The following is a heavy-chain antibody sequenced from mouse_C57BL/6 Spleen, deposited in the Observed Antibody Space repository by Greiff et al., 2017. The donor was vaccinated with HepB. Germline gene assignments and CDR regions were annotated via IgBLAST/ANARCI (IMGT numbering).Heavy chain of an antibody. CDR3: ARGGFAYDVIDY. Sequence: VQLQQPGAELVKPGASVKMSCKASGYTFTSYWITWVKQRPGQGLEWIGDIYPGSGSTNYNEKFKSKATLTVDTSSSTAYMQLSSLTSEDSAVYYCARGGFAYDVIDYWGQGTTLTVSS. CDR2: IYPGSGST. J-gene: IGHJ2*01. D-gene: IGHD2-12*01. V-gene: IGHV1-55*01. CDR1: GYTFTSYW.